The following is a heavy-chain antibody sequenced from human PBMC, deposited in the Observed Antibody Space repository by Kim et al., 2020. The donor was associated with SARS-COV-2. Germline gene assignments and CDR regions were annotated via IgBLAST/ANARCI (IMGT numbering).Heavy chain of an antibody. CDR3: VSQVAGSNFDV. V-gene: IGHV3-23*01. CDR1: GFTFTSHD. J-gene: IGHJ3*01. CDR2: VSGSGNRE. Sequence: GGSLRLSCGASGFTFTSHDLQWVRQAPGKGPEWISGVSGSGNREFYAESVKGRFTISRDNSKNTVYLQLNILRAEDMAIYYCVSQVAGSNFDVWVQGT. D-gene: IGHD3-10*01.